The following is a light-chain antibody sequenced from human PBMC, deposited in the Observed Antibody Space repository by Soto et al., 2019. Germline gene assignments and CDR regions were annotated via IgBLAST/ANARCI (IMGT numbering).Light chain of an antibody. J-gene: IGLJ3*02. Sequence: QSALTQPPSASGSPGQSVTISCTGTGSDGGDYNSVSWYQQHPGSAPKLVIYDVSERPSGVPNRFSGSKSGNTASLIVSGLQAEDEADYYCISYADNNNFVFGGGTKLTVL. CDR2: DVS. CDR1: GSDGGDYNS. CDR3: ISYADNNNFV. V-gene: IGLV2-8*01.